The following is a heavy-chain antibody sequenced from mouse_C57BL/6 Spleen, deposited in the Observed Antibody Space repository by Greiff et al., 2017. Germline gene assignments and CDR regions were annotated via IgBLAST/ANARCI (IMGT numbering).Heavy chain of an antibody. D-gene: IGHD1-1*01. J-gene: IGHJ4*01. CDR2: IYPGDGDT. Sequence: QVQLKESGAELVKPGASVKISCKASGYAFSSYWMNWVKQRPGKGLEWIGQIYPGDGDTNYNGKFKGKATLTADKSSSTAYMQLSSLTSEDSAVYFCARSSNGSSPQAMDYWGQGTSVTVSS. CDR1: GYAFSSYW. V-gene: IGHV1-80*01. CDR3: ARSSNGSSPQAMDY.